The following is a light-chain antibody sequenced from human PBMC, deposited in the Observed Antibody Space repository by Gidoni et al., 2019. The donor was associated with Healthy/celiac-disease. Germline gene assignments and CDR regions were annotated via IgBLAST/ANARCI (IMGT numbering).Light chain of an antibody. CDR1: QGISSY. V-gene: IGKV1-8*01. CDR2: AAS. CDR3: QQYYSYPFT. J-gene: IGKJ3*01. Sequence: ANRMTQTPSSFSASTGDRVTITCLASQGISSYLAWYQQKPGKAPKLLIYAASTLQSGVPSRFSGSGSGTDFTLTISCLQSEDFATYYCQQYYSYPFTFGPGTKVDIK.